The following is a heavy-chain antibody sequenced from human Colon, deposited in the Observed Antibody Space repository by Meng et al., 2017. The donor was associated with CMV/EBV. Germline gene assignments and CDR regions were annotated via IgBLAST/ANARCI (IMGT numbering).Heavy chain of an antibody. CDR3: ARDPAACDF. CDR1: GDSVSTNSAA. D-gene: IGHD6-25*01. J-gene: IGHJ4*02. CDR2: TYYKSKWYN. V-gene: IGHV6-1*01. Sequence: VHLQHSGPGLVNPSEPISLTCAISGDSVSTNSAAWNWIRQSPSGGIEWLGRTYYKSKWYNDYAESVKSRITINPDTSKNQFSLQLNSVTPEDTAVYYCARDPAACDFWGQGILVTVSS.